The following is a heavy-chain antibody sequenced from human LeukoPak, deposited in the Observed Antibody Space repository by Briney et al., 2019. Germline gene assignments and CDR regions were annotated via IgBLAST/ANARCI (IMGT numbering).Heavy chain of an antibody. CDR3: ARDPSPQTYDYDSSGYLVMDV. D-gene: IGHD3-22*01. Sequence: PSETLSLTCTVSGGSISSGSYYWSWIRQPAGKGLEWIGRIYTSGSTNYNPSLKSRVTISVDTSKNQFSLKLSSVTAADTAVYYCARDPSPQTYDYDSSGYLVMDVWGKGTTVTVSS. CDR1: GGSISSGSYY. CDR2: IYTSGST. J-gene: IGHJ6*04. V-gene: IGHV4-61*02.